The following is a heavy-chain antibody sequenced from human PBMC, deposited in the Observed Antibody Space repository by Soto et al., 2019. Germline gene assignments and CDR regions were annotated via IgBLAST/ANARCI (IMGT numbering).Heavy chain of an antibody. CDR3: ARDRSSGGAYSRRWFDP. CDR2: IYHSGVT. CDR1: GGSVTSSNY. Sequence: QVQLQESGPGLVKPSGTLSLTCAVSGGSVTSSNYWSWVRQPPGKGLEWIGEIYHSGVTHYNPSLKSRVTTSVEQSKNHVSLNLPFVTAADTAVYYCARDRSSGGAYSRRWFDPWGQGSLVTVSS. D-gene: IGHD5-18*01. J-gene: IGHJ5*02. V-gene: IGHV4-4*02.